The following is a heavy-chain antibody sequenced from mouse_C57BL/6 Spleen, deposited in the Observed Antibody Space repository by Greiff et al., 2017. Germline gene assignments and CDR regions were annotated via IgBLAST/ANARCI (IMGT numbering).Heavy chain of an antibody. CDR1: GFSFNTYA. Sequence: EVKLVESGGGLVQPKGSLKLSCAASGFSFNTYAMNWVCQAPGKGLEWVARIRSKSNNYATYYADSVKDRFTISRDDSESMLYLQMNNLKTEDTAMYYCVRPYYYGSFAMDYWGQGTSVTVSS. V-gene: IGHV10-1*01. J-gene: IGHJ4*01. D-gene: IGHD1-1*01. CDR2: IRSKSNNYAT. CDR3: VRPYYYGSFAMDY.